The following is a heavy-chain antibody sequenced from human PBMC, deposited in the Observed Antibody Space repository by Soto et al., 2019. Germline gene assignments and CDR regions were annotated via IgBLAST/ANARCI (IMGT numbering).Heavy chain of an antibody. V-gene: IGHV4-39*01. CDR3: ARHGHWAPLDD. J-gene: IGHJ4*02. CDR1: GGSIDSSDFY. Sequence: QLQLQESGPGLVKPSETLSLTCSVSGGSIDSSDFYWVWSRQPPGEGLGWIGSTSYRRNTYSNSSLRSRVTLSVDTSKNQFSLRLSSVTAADTAVYYCARHGHWAPLDDWGQGTLVTVSS. D-gene: IGHD3-16*01. CDR2: TSYRRNT.